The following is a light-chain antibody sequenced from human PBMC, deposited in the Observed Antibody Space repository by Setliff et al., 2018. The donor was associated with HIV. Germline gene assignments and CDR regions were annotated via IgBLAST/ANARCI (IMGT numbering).Light chain of an antibody. Sequence: QSALTQPASVSGSPGQSITISCTGTSSDVGGYNYVSWYQHHPGKAPKLMIYEVTNRPSGVSTRFSGSKSGNTASLTFSGLQAEDEAGYYCCSYAGSHTFVFGTGTKVTVL. CDR2: EVT. V-gene: IGLV2-14*01. CDR3: CSYAGSHTFV. J-gene: IGLJ1*01. CDR1: SSDVGGYNY.